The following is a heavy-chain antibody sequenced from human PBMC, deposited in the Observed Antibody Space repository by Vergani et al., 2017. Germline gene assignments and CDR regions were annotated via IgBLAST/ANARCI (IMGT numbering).Heavy chain of an antibody. Sequence: VQLVESGGGLVQPGGSLRLSCAASGFTVSSNYMSWVRQAPGKGLEWVSYISSSGRTIYYADSVKGRFTISRDNAKNSLYLQMNSLRAEDTAVYYCARRNYGDYGRRAFDYWGQGTLVTVSS. CDR1: GFTVSSNY. D-gene: IGHD4-17*01. J-gene: IGHJ4*02. V-gene: IGHV3-11*04. CDR2: ISSSGRTI. CDR3: ARRNYGDYGRRAFDY.